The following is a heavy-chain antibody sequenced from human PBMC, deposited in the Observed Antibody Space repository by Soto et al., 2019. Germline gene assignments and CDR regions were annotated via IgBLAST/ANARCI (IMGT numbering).Heavy chain of an antibody. D-gene: IGHD3-22*01. CDR1: GDSVSSNSAA. V-gene: IGHV6-1*01. J-gene: IGHJ6*02. CDR3: ARGLDYYDSSGYYYYYYYGMDV. Sequence: SQTLSLTCAISGDSVSSNSAAWNWIRQSPSRVLEWLGRTYYRSKWYNDYAVSVKSRITINPDTSKNQVSLQLNSVTPEDTAVYYCARGLDYYDSSGYYYYYYYGMDVWGQGTTVTVSS. CDR2: TYYRSKWYN.